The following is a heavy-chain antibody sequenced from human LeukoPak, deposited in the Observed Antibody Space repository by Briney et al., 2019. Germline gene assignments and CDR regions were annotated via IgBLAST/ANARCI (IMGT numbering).Heavy chain of an antibody. CDR1: GFTFKSYT. J-gene: IGHJ4*02. CDR2: VSHDESNE. Sequence: GKSLRLSCAASGFTFKSYTMQWVRQAPGKGLEWVAFVSHDESNEYYVDSVKGRFTISRDDSKNTVYLQMDRLRGDDTAVYYCARGGGNSWSPLDYWGQGTLVTVSS. V-gene: IGHV3-30-3*01. CDR3: ARGGGNSWSPLDY. D-gene: IGHD6-13*01.